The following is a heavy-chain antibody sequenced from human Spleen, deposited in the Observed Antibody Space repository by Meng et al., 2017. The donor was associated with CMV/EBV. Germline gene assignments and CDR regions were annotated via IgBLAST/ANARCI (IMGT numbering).Heavy chain of an antibody. V-gene: IGHV4-4*08. CDR2: FSNTGST. CDR3: VQGQTDAFDI. CDR1: DDSISSSY. Sequence: SETLSLTCTVSDDSISSSYWTWIRQPPGKGLEWIGYFSNTGSTNYNPSLKSRVTISLDTSKNHFSLKLSSVTAADTAVYYCVQGQTDAFDIWGQGTMVTVSS. D-gene: IGHD1-1*01. J-gene: IGHJ3*02.